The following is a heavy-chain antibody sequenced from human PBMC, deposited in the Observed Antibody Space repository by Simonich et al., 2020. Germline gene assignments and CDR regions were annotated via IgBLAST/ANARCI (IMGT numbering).Heavy chain of an antibody. J-gene: IGHJ6*03. D-gene: IGHD3-3*01. CDR1: GYTFTGYY. CDR2: SNPNRAVT. CDR3: ARGGVQYYYYYMDV. Sequence: QVHLVQSGAEVKKPGASVKVSCKASGYTFTGYYMHLVPQDPGKGLERMWWSNPNRAVTNYAQKCRGRVTITRKTSISTAYMELSRLRSDETAVYYCARGGVQYYYYYMDVWGKGTTVTVSS. V-gene: IGHV1-2*02.